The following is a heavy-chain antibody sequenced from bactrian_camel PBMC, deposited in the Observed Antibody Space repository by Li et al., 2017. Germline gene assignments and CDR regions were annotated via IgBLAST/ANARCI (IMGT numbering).Heavy chain of an antibody. CDR3: AAGRLRGKDWRLPHEYRY. CDR2: ISSGGEAT. J-gene: IGHJ4*01. CDR1: GFTFASYW. D-gene: IGHD5*01. Sequence: HVQLVESGGGLVEPGGSLRLSCAASGFTFASYWMYWVRQAPGKGLEWVSTISSGGEATIYADSVKGRFTISRDNAKSALYLQMNGLKAEDTAMYYCAAGRLRGKDWRLPHEYRYRGQGTQVTVS. V-gene: IGHV3S1*01.